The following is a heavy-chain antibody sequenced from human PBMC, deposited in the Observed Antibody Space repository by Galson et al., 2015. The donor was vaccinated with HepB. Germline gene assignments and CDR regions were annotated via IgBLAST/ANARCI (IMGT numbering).Heavy chain of an antibody. CDR3: ASDLDGSGSFYNMLAY. D-gene: IGHD3-10*01. Sequence: SLRLSCATSGFTFSNYGMHWVRQAPGKGLEWVAFIRYDGSNKYYADSVKGRFTVSRDNSKNTLYLQMHSLRAEDTAVYYCASDLDGSGSFYNMLAYWGQGIMVTVSS. J-gene: IGHJ4*02. CDR2: IRYDGSNK. V-gene: IGHV3-30*02. CDR1: GFTFSNYG.